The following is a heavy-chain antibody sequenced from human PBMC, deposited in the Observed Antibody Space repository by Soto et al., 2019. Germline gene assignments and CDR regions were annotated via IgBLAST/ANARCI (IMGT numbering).Heavy chain of an antibody. CDR3: ARDKGSIQLWDYYSDMDA. CDR2: IYSGGST. D-gene: IGHD5-18*01. Sequence: GGSLRLSCAASGFTVSSNYMSWVRQAPGKGLEWVSVIYSGGSTYYADSVKGRFTISRDNSKNTLYLQMNSLRAEDTAVYYCARDKGSIQLWDYYSDMDAWGQETTLTISS. J-gene: IGHJ6*02. CDR1: GFTVSSNY. V-gene: IGHV3-53*01.